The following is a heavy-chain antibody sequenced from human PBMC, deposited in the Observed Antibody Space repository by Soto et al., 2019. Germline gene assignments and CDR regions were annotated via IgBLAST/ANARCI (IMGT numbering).Heavy chain of an antibody. J-gene: IGHJ5*02. Sequence: EVQLVESGGGLVQPGGSLRLSCAASGFTFSSDWMHWVRQAPGKWLVWVSRINSDGSSTSYADSVKGRFTISRDNAKNTLYLQMNSLRAEDTAVYYCARDHVVSRNWFDPWGQGTLVTVSS. D-gene: IGHD2-21*01. V-gene: IGHV3-74*01. CDR3: ARDHVVSRNWFDP. CDR2: INSDGSST. CDR1: GFTFSSDW.